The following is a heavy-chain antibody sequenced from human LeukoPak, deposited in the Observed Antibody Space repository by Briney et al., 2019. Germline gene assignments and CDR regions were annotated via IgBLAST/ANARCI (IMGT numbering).Heavy chain of an antibody. CDR2: MNPNSGNT. CDR1: GYTFTSYD. Sequence: ASVKVSCKASGYTFTSYDINWVRQATGQGLERMGWMNPNSGNTGYAQKFQGRVTITRNTSISTAYMELSSLRSEDTAVYYCARSLNYYDSSGYYGSDYWGQGTLVTVSS. D-gene: IGHD3-22*01. J-gene: IGHJ4*02. V-gene: IGHV1-8*03. CDR3: ARSLNYYDSSGYYGSDY.